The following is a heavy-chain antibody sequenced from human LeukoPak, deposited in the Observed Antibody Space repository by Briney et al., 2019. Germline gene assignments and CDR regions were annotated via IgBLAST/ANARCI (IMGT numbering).Heavy chain of an antibody. J-gene: IGHJ3*02. CDR1: GFTFTSYG. V-gene: IGHV3-33*01. Sequence: PGGSLRLSCAAAGFTFTSYGMHWVRQAPDKGLEWEAVIRYDGSNKYYADSVKGRFTISRDNSKNTLYLQMNSLRAEDTAVYYCARDQCPVGSGFDAFDIWGQGTMVTVSS. CDR3: ARDQCPVGSGFDAFDI. CDR2: IRYDGSNK. D-gene: IGHD5-12*01.